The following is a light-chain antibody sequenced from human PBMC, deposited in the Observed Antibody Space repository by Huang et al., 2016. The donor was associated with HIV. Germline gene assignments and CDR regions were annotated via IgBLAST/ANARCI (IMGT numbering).Light chain of an antibody. CDR3: QYGET. V-gene: IGKV1-5*03. CDR1: QNISSW. Sequence: DIQMTQSHSTLSAFVGDRLTTTCRASQNISSWLAWDQQKPGNAPRLLIYEISSLESGVPSRFSCSGSGTEFTLTISSLQPDDIGTYYCQYGETFGQGSKVEVK. CDR2: EIS. J-gene: IGKJ1*01.